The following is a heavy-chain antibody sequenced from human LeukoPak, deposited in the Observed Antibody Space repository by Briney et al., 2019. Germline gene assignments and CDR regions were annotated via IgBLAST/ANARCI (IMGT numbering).Heavy chain of an antibody. V-gene: IGHV3-9*01. D-gene: IGHD3-16*02. Sequence: GGSLRLFCAASGFIFEKYAMHWARLLPGKGLEWVSGISYNGGVVASMDSVKGRFTISRDNAKNSLYLQMTSLKAEDTALYYCTRIAVPVPGCYHIDVWGNGTAVTVSS. CDR2: ISYNGGVV. CDR3: TRIAVPVPGCYHIDV. CDR1: GFIFEKYA. J-gene: IGHJ6*03.